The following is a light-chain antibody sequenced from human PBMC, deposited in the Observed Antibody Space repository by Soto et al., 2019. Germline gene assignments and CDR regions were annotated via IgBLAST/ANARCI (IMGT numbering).Light chain of an antibody. Sequence: EIVLTQSPATLFLSPGERATLSCRASQSVSSYLAWYQQKPGQAPRLLIYDASNRATGIPARFSGSGSGTDFTLTISSLEPEDFAVYYCQQRSSWPRAFGQGTKVEIK. J-gene: IGKJ1*01. V-gene: IGKV3-11*01. CDR2: DAS. CDR3: QQRSSWPRA. CDR1: QSVSSY.